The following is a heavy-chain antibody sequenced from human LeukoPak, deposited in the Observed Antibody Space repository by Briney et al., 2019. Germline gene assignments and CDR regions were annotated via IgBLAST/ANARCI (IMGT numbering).Heavy chain of an antibody. J-gene: IGHJ4*02. CDR1: GFTFSDYY. D-gene: IGHD2-2*02. Sequence: GGSLRLSCAASGFTFSDYYMSWVRQAPGKGLEWVSAISGSGGSTYYADSVKGRFTISRDNSKNTLYLQMNSLRAEDTAVYYCAKDRIVVVPAAIRKIAAAANFDYWGQGTLVTVSS. V-gene: IGHV3-23*01. CDR2: ISGSGGST. CDR3: AKDRIVVVPAAIRKIAAAANFDY.